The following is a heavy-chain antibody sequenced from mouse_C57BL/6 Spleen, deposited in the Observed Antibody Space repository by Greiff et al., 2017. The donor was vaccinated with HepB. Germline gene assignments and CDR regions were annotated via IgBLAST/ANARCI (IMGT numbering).Heavy chain of an antibody. CDR2: IHPNSGST. V-gene: IGHV1-64*01. D-gene: IGHD2-2*01. Sequence: VKLKQPGAELVKPGASVKLSCKASGYTFTSYWMHWVKQRPGQGLEWIGMIHPNSGSTNYNEKFKSKATLTVDKSSSTAYMQLSSLTSEDSAVYYCAKGYGYDRGGFAYWGQGTLVTVSA. J-gene: IGHJ3*01. CDR3: AKGYGYDRGGFAY. CDR1: GYTFTSYW.